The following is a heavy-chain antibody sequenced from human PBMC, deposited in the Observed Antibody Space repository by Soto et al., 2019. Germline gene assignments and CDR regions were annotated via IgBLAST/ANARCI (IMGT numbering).Heavy chain of an antibody. J-gene: IGHJ4*02. CDR1: TDSSSFTNSY. D-gene: IGHD3-10*01. Sequence: PSETRSLTWTVSTDSSSFTNSYRVWIRQPPGKGLQWIGSSSYNGGTFYNPSLKGRVVISFDTSKKQSSLQVTSVTAADTAVYFCARHRIEVVWRGFDFWGQGSPVTVSS. V-gene: IGHV4-39*01. CDR2: SSYNGGT. CDR3: ARHRIEVVWRGFDF.